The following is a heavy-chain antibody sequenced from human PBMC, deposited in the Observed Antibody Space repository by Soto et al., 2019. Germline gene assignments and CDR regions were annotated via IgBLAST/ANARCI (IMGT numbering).Heavy chain of an antibody. CDR2: IFYSGTT. J-gene: IGHJ4*02. CDR1: GASITSTY. D-gene: IGHD3-9*01. CDR3: AKTPFPLTLGTVLHYFAS. V-gene: IGHV4-59*01. Sequence: SETLSLTCTVSGASITSTYWSWIRQSPGKGLEGMGYIFYSGTTNYNPSLKNRVTISVDTSKNQSSLNLTSVPAADTAVYSSAKTPFPLTLGTVLHYFASWRQGTLVTASS.